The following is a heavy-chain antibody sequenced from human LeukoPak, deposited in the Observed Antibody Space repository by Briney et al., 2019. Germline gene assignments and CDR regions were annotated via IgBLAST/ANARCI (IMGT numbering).Heavy chain of an antibody. CDR3: ARGYSSTRRVYFQH. D-gene: IGHD6-13*01. CDR1: GGSISSYN. V-gene: IGHV4-59*01. Sequence: PSETLSLTCTVSGGSISSYNWSWVRQPPGKGLEWIGYIYYSGSTNYNPSLKSRVTISVDTSKKQFSLKLSSVTAADTAVYYCARGYSSTRRVYFQHWGQGTLVTVSS. CDR2: IYYSGST. J-gene: IGHJ1*01.